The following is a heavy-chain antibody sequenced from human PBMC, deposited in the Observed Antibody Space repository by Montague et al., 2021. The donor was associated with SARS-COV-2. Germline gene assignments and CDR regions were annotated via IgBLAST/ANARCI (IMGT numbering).Heavy chain of an antibody. CDR1: GGSISSGSYY. CDR2: IYTSGST. CDR3: ARETFSGYSYGRGSYYYYYGMDV. J-gene: IGHJ6*02. Sequence: TLSLTCTVSGGSISSGSYYWSWIRQPAGKGLEWIGRIYTSGSTNYNPSLKSRVTISVDTSKNQFSLKLSSVTAADTAVYYCARETFSGYSYGRGSYYYYYGMDVWGQGTRSPSP. V-gene: IGHV4-61*02. D-gene: IGHD5-18*01.